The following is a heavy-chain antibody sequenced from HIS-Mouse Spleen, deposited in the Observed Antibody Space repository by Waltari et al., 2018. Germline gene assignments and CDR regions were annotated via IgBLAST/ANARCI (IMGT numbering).Heavy chain of an antibody. CDR3: ARAPIRGYWYFDL. CDR2: IYYSGRT. Sequence: QVQLQESGPGLVKPSQTLSLTCTVSGGSISSGGYYWSWIRQHPGKGLGGIGYIYYSGRTSYNPSLKSRVTISVDTSKNQFSLKLSSVTAADTAVYYCARAPIRGYWYFDLWGRGTLVTVSS. CDR1: GGSISSGGYY. V-gene: IGHV4-31*03. J-gene: IGHJ2*01. D-gene: IGHD3-16*01.